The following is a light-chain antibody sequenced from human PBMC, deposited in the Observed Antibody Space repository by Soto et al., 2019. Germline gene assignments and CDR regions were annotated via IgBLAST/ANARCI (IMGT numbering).Light chain of an antibody. CDR3: QQYNNWPPIT. V-gene: IGKV3-15*01. Sequence: TQSPATLSLSPWERATLSCRASLNVNSYLAWYQQKPGQAPRLLIYGASTRATGIPARFSGSGSGTEFTLTISSLQSEDFAVYYCQQYNNWPPITFGQGTRLEIK. CDR1: LNVNSY. CDR2: GAS. J-gene: IGKJ5*01.